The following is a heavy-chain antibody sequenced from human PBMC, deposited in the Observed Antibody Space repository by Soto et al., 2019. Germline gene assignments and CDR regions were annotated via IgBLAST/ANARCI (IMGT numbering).Heavy chain of an antibody. D-gene: IGHD3-10*01. V-gene: IGHV4-59*08. CDR2: IYYSGST. CDR3: ARRFGDYYYGMDV. CDR1: GGSISSYY. Sequence: SETLSLTCTVSGGSISSYYWSWIRQPPGKGLEWIGYIYYSGSTNYNPSLKSRVTISVDTSKNQFSLKLSSVTAADTAVYYCARRFGDYYYGMDVWGQGTTVTVLL. J-gene: IGHJ6*02.